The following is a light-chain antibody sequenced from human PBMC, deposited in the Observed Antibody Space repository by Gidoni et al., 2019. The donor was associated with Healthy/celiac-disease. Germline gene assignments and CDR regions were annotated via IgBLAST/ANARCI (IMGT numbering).Light chain of an antibody. J-gene: IGKJ3*01. CDR2: GAS. Sequence: ELVMTQSPDPLSVSPGERATLSCRASQSVNSNLAWYQQKPGQAPRLLIYGASTRATGIPARFSGSGSGTEFTLTISSLQSEDFAVYYCQPYNNWSFTFGPGTKVEIK. CDR1: QSVNSN. V-gene: IGKV3-15*01. CDR3: QPYNNWSFT.